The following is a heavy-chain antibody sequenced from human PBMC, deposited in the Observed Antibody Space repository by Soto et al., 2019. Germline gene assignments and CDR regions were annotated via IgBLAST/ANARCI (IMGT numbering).Heavy chain of an antibody. V-gene: IGHV1-3*01. J-gene: IGHJ5*02. CDR2: INAGNGNT. Sequence: ASVKVSCKASGYTFTSYAMHWVRQAPGQRLEWMGWINAGNGNTKYSQRFQGRVTITRDTSASTAYMELSSLRSEDTAVYYCARDRVYDFWSGYYNNWSDPWGQGTLVTVSS. CDR1: GYTFTSYA. CDR3: ARDRVYDFWSGYYNNWSDP. D-gene: IGHD3-3*01.